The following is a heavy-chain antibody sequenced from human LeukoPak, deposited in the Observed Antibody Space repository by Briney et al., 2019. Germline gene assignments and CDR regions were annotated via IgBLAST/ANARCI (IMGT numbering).Heavy chain of an antibody. CDR1: GFTFSSYS. CDR3: ARDPAPLGVGDY. D-gene: IGHD3-16*01. Sequence: GGSLRLFCAASGFTFSSYSMNWVRQAPGRGLEWVSSISSSSSYIYYADSVKGRFTISRDNAKNSLYLQMNSLRAEDTAVYYCARDPAPLGVGDYWGQGTLVTVSS. CDR2: ISSSSSYI. V-gene: IGHV3-21*01. J-gene: IGHJ4*02.